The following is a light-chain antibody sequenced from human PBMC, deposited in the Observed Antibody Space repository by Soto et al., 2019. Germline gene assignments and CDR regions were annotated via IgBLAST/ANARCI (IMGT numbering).Light chain of an antibody. CDR2: KVS. Sequence: DVVMTQSPPSLPVTLGQPASISCRSSQSLVHTYGNTYLSWFQQRPGQSPRRLIYKVSNRDSGVPDRLSGSGSGSDFTLKISRVEAEDVGVYYCMQGTHLYTFGQGTKLEIK. V-gene: IGKV2-30*02. CDR1: QSLVHTYGNTY. J-gene: IGKJ2*01. CDR3: MQGTHLYT.